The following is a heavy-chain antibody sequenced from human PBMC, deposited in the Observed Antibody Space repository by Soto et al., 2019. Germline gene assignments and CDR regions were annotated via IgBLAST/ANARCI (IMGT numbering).Heavy chain of an antibody. Sequence: EVQLVESGGGLVKPGGSLRLSCAASGFTFSNAWMNWVRQAPGKGLEWVDRIKSKTDGGTTDYAAPVKGRFTISRDDSKNTLYLQMNSLKTEDTAVYYCTTLQLLWFAPGDGMDVWGQGTTVTVSS. J-gene: IGHJ6*02. CDR1: GFTFSNAW. D-gene: IGHD3-10*01. V-gene: IGHV3-15*07. CDR3: TTLQLLWFAPGDGMDV. CDR2: IKSKTDGGTT.